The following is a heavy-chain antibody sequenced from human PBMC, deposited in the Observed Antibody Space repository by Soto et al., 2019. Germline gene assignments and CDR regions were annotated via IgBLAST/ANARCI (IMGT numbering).Heavy chain of an antibody. CDR1: GFTFSRYA. V-gene: IGHV3-23*01. CDR3: ASTPHGDYVYFDY. D-gene: IGHD4-17*01. J-gene: IGHJ4*02. CDR2: ISGSGGST. Sequence: PGGSLRLSCAGSGFTFSRYAMIWVRQAPGKGLEWVSAISGSGGSTYYADSVKGRFTVSRDNSKNTLYLQMNSLRAEDTAVYYCASTPHGDYVYFDYWRQGPLVTVS.